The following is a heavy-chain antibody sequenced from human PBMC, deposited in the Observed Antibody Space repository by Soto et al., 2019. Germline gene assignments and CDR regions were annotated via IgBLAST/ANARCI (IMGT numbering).Heavy chain of an antibody. V-gene: IGHV3-7*01. D-gene: IGHD3-22*01. CDR1: GFTFSSYW. CDR2: IKQDGSEK. J-gene: IGHJ4*02. Sequence: GGSLRLSCAASGFTFSSYWMSWVRQAPGKXLEWVANIKQDGSEKYYVDSVKGRFTISRDNAKNSLYLQMNSLRAEDTAVYYCARDLYYDSSGYYGDFDYWGQGTLVTVSS. CDR3: ARDLYYDSSGYYGDFDY.